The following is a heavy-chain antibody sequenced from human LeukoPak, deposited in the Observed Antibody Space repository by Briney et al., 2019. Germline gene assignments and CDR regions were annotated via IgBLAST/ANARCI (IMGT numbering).Heavy chain of an antibody. V-gene: IGHV4-38-2*02. D-gene: IGHD2-21*01. CDR3: ASVGYCGGDCYFDY. J-gene: IGHJ4*02. CDR1: GYSIRSGYF. CDR2: MYHGGNP. Sequence: PSETLSLTCTVSGYSIRSGYFWGWIRQPPGKGLEWVGSMYHGGNPNYNPSLKSRVTMSVDTSKNQFSLKLSSVTAADTAVYYCASVGYCGGDCYFDYWGQGTLVTVSS.